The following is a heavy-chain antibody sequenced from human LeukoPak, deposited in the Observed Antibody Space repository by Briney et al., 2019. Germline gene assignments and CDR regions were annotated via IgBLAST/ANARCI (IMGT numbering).Heavy chain of an antibody. D-gene: IGHD5-18*01. J-gene: IGHJ4*02. CDR3: ARLDTAMVVVIDY. CDR2: INHSGST. CDR1: GGSFSGYY. Sequence: SETLSLTCAVYGGSFSGYYWSWIRQPPGKGLEWIGEINHSGSTNYNPSLKSRVTISVDTSKNQFSLKLSSVTAADTAVYYCARLDTAMVVVIDYWGQGTLVTVSS. V-gene: IGHV4-34*01.